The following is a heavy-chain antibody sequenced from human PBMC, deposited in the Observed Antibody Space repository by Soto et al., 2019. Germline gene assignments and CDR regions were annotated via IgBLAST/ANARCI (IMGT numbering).Heavy chain of an antibody. D-gene: IGHD3-16*01. CDR3: AQDRVRGNFYTPIGF. CDR2: ITYDGSNK. J-gene: IGHJ4*02. Sequence: PGGSLRLSCQASGFNFDNYGMHWVRQAPGKGLEWVAVITYDGSNKYYADSVKGRFTISRDNSKNTLSLHLNTLKPEDTAVYHCAQDRVRGNFYTPIGFWGPGTLVTVSS. CDR1: GFNFDNYG. V-gene: IGHV3-30*18.